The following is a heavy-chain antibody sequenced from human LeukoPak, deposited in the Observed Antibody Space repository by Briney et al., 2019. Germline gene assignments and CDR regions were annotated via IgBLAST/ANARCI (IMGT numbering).Heavy chain of an antibody. CDR1: GFTFSSYA. Sequence: GGSLRLSCAASGFTFSSYAMSWVRQAPGKGLEWVSSISGSGGNTYYADSVKGRFTVSRDNSKNTLYLQMNSLRAEDTAVYYCAKANYYDSSGYYWGQGTLVTVSS. D-gene: IGHD3-22*01. J-gene: IGHJ4*02. CDR2: ISGSGGNT. V-gene: IGHV3-23*01. CDR3: AKANYYDSSGYY.